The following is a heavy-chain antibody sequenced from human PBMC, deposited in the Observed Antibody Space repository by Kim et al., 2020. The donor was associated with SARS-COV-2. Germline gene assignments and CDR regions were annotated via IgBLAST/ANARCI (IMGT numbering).Heavy chain of an antibody. J-gene: IGHJ6*02. V-gene: IGHV3-33*06. CDR2: IWYDGSNK. CDR3: AKALGYCSSTSCLYYGMDD. Sequence: GGSLRLSCAASGFTFSSYGMHWVRQAPGKGLEWVAVIWYDGSNKYYADSVKGRFTISRDNSKNTLYLQMNSLRAEDTAVYYCAKALGYCSSTSCLYYGMDDWGQGTTVTVSS. D-gene: IGHD2-2*01. CDR1: GFTFSSYG.